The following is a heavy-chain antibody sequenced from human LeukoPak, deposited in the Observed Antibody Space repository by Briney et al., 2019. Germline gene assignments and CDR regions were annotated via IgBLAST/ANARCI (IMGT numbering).Heavy chain of an antibody. CDR3: AKETDYGDHIDY. Sequence: PGGSLRLSCAASEFTFSSYSMNWVRQAPGKGLEWVSGISGSGGSTYYADSVKGRFTISRDNSKNTLYLQMNSLRAGDTAVYYCAKETDYGDHIDYWGQGTLVTVSS. V-gene: IGHV3-23*01. CDR2: ISGSGGST. D-gene: IGHD4-17*01. CDR1: EFTFSSYS. J-gene: IGHJ4*02.